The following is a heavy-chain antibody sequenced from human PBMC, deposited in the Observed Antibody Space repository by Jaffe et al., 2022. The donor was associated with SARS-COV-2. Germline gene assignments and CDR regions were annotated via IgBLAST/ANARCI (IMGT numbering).Heavy chain of an antibody. J-gene: IGHJ6*02. V-gene: IGHV3-30*18. CDR3: AKAGELELVYYYYYGMDV. Sequence: QVQLVESGGGVVQPGRSLRLSCAASGFTFSSYGMHWVRQAPGKGLEWVAVISYDGSNKYYADSVKGRFTISRDNSKNTLYLQMNSLRAEDTAVYYCAKAGELELVYYYYYGMDVWGQGTTVTVSS. CDR1: GFTFSSYG. CDR2: ISYDGSNK. D-gene: IGHD1-7*01.